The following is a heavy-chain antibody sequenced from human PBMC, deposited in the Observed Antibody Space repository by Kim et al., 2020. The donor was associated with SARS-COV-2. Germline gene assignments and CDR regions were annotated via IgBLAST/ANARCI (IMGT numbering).Heavy chain of an antibody. CDR1: GYTFTGYY. CDR2: INPNSGGT. Sequence: ASVKVSCKASGYTFTGYYMHWVRQAPGQGLEWMGRINPNSGGTNYAQKFQGRVTMTRDTSISTAYMELSRLRSDDTAVYYCARLPRSRYGMDVWGQGTTVTVSS. J-gene: IGHJ6*02. CDR3: ARLPRSRYGMDV. V-gene: IGHV1-2*06.